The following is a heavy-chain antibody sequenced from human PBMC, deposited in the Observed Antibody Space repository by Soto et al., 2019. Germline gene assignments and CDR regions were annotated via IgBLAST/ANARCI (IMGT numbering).Heavy chain of an antibody. CDR1: GFTFSSYA. D-gene: IGHD1-26*01. CDR2: ISVSGSST. V-gene: IGHV3-23*01. CDR3: AKSLAAGSTYSVRGLDV. J-gene: IGHJ6*02. Sequence: EVQLLESGGGLVQPGGSLRLSCAASGFTFSSYAMTWVRQAPGKGLEWVSVISVSGSSTYYADSVKGRFTISRDNSKNTLYLQMNSLRAEDTAVYYCAKSLAAGSTYSVRGLDVWGQGTTVTVSS.